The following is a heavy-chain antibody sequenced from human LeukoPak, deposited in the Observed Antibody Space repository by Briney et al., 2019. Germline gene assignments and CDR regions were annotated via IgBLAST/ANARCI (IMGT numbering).Heavy chain of an antibody. CDR1: GFTFSSYA. CDR3: ARSSDPGYSSSWYHVQGYYGMDV. CDR2: ISYDGSNK. V-gene: IGHV3-30-3*01. Sequence: PGGSLRLSCAASGFTFSSYAMHWVRQAPGKGLEWVAVISYDGSNKYYADSVKGRFTISRDNSKNTLYLQMNSLRAEDTAVYYCARSSDPGYSSSWYHVQGYYGMDVWGQGTTVTVSS. D-gene: IGHD6-13*01. J-gene: IGHJ6*02.